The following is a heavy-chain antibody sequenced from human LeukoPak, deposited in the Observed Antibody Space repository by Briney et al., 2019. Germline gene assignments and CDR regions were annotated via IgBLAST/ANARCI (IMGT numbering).Heavy chain of an antibody. V-gene: IGHV1-24*01. Sequence: ASVKVSCKVSGYTLTELSMHWVRQAPGKGLEWMGGFETEDGETFYAQKLQGRVTMTEDTSTDTAYMELSSLRFEDTAVYYCATEIFGVVIGGLAYDIWGQGTMVTVSS. D-gene: IGHD3-3*01. J-gene: IGHJ3*02. CDR2: FETEDGET. CDR3: ATEIFGVVIGGLAYDI. CDR1: GYTLTELS.